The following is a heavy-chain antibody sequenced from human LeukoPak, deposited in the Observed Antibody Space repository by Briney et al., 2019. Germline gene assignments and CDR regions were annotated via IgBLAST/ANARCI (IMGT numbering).Heavy chain of an antibody. D-gene: IGHD3-10*01. V-gene: IGHV6-1*01. Sequence: SSQTLSLTCAISGDSVSSNSAAWNWIRQSPSRGLEWLGRTYYRSKWYNDYAVSVKSRITINPDTSKNQFSLQLNSVTPEDTAVYYCARIGYYGSGSYQGALDIWGQGTMVTVSS. CDR3: ARIGYYGSGSYQGALDI. CDR1: GDSVSSNSAA. CDR2: TYYRSKWYN. J-gene: IGHJ3*02.